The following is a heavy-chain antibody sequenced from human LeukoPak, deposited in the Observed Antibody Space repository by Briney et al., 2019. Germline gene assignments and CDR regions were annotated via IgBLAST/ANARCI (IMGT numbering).Heavy chain of an antibody. CDR2: IYYSGST. V-gene: IGHV4-39*07. CDR3: ASPRSGYRYTFDY. CDR1: GGSISSSSYY. D-gene: IGHD3-22*01. J-gene: IGHJ4*02. Sequence: SETLSLTCTVSGGSISSSSYYWGWIRQPPGKGLERIGSIYYSGSTYYNPSLKSRVTISVDTSKNQYSLNLSFVTAADTAVYYCASPRSGYRYTFDYWGQGALVTVSS.